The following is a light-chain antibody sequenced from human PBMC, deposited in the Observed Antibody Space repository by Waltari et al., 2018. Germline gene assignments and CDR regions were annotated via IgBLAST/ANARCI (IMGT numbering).Light chain of an antibody. J-gene: IGLJ2*01. Sequence: QSVLTQPPSVSAAPGQKVTISCSGTGSNIGNNFVSWYQQLPGTAPKLLIYDNNKRPAGMPDRFSGSKSGTSATLAITGLQTGDEADYYCGAWDTDLSVVFGGGTKLTVL. CDR3: GAWDTDLSVV. CDR2: DNN. CDR1: GSNIGNNF. V-gene: IGLV1-51*01.